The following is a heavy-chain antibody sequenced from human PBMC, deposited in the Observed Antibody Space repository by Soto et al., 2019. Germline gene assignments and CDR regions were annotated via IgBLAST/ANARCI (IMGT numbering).Heavy chain of an antibody. V-gene: IGHV4-39*01. CDR3: ARCGYCSSTSCSLYYYYMDV. CDR2: IYYSGIT. D-gene: IGHD2-2*01. J-gene: IGHJ6*03. Sequence: SETLSLTCTVSGGSIRSDSYYWGWIRQPPGKGLEWIGSIYYSGITHCNPSLKSRVTISVDASKNQFSLKLSSVTAADTAVYYCARCGYCSSTSCSLYYYYMDVWGKGTTVTVSS. CDR1: GGSIRSDSYY.